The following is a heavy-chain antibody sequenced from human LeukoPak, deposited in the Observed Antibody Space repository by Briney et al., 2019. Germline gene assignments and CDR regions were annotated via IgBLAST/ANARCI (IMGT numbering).Heavy chain of an antibody. V-gene: IGHV3-23*01. CDR1: GFTFSSYA. CDR2: ISGSDGST. J-gene: IGHJ3*02. Sequence: GGSLRLSCAASGFTFSSYAMSWVRQAPGKGLEWVSVISGSDGSTYHADSVKGRFTISGDNSKNTLYLQMNSLRAEDTAVFYCAKPRGEEWLVGLYDAFDIWGQGTMVTVSS. D-gene: IGHD6-19*01. CDR3: AKPRGEEWLVGLYDAFDI.